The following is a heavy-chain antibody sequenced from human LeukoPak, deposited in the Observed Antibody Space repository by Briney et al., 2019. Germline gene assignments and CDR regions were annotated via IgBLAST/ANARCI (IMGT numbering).Heavy chain of an antibody. Sequence: ASVKVSCTASGYTFTSYGISWVRQAPGQGLEWMGWIGAYNGNTNYAQKLQGRVTMTTDTSTSTAYMELRSLRSDDTAVYYCARDLSSGQWLVYYYYYGMDVWGQGTTVTVSS. V-gene: IGHV1-18*01. J-gene: IGHJ6*02. CDR1: GYTFTSYG. D-gene: IGHD6-19*01. CDR3: ARDLSSGQWLVYYYYYGMDV. CDR2: IGAYNGNT.